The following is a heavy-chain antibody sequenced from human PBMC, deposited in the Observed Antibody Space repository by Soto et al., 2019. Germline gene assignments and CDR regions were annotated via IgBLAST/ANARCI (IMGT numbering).Heavy chain of an antibody. CDR2: IYDSGTT. Sequence: QVQLRESGPGLVRPSETLSLTCTVSGGSITGYYWSWIRQPPGKGLEWIGYIYDSGTTTYNAALKSRVTISADTSKNQFSLNLRSVTAADTAVYYCAMRNYGEEGYFFDFWGQGLLVTVSS. J-gene: IGHJ4*02. V-gene: IGHV4-59*08. D-gene: IGHD4-17*01. CDR1: GGSITGYY. CDR3: AMRNYGEEGYFFDF.